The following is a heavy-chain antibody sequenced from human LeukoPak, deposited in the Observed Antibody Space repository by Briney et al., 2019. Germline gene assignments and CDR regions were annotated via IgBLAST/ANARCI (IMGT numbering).Heavy chain of an antibody. V-gene: IGHV3-15*01. J-gene: IGHJ4*02. Sequence: GGSLRLSCAASGFTFSNAWMSWVRQAPGKGLELVGRIKSKTDGGTTDYAAPVKGRFTISRDDSKNTLYLQMNSLKTEDTAVYYCTFYLLWFGELLSYWGQGTLVTVSS. CDR1: GFTFSNAW. CDR2: IKSKTDGGTT. D-gene: IGHD3-10*01. CDR3: TFYLLWFGELLSY.